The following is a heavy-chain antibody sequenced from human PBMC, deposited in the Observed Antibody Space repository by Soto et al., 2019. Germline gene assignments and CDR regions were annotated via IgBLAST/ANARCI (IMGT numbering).Heavy chain of an antibody. D-gene: IGHD2-8*02. V-gene: IGHV3-23*01. CDR3: AKLLWGYCTGDSCLDY. CDR1: GFTFTYYA. CDR2: IIPTDGST. J-gene: IGHJ4*02. Sequence: GGSLRLSCAASGFTFTYYAMSWVRQAPGKGLEWVSAIIPTDGSTYYADSVRGRFTISRDESKTTLYLQMNGLRAEDTAVYYCAKLLWGYCTGDSCLDYWGQGTQVTVSS.